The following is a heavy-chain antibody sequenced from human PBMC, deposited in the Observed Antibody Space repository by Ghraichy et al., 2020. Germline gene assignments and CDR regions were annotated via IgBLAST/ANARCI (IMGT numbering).Heavy chain of an antibody. D-gene: IGHD1-26*01. CDR3: ARQITGYYGVFDY. CDR1: GFTFSSYT. J-gene: IGHJ4*02. V-gene: IGHV3-48*02. CDR2: ISTGSTTT. Sequence: LSLTCAASGFTFSSYTMNWVRQAPGKGLEWVSYISTGSTTTYYADSVKGRFTISRDNANNSLYLQMNSLRDEDTAVYYCARQITGYYGVFDYWGQGTLVTVSS.